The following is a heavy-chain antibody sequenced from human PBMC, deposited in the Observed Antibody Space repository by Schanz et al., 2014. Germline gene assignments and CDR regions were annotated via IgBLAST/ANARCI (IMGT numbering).Heavy chain of an antibody. Sequence: HVQLVESGGGLVQPGGSLRLSCAASGFTFSDYYMSWIRQAPGKGLEWVSYISGTTTYTNYADSVKGRFTISRDNAENSLFLQMNSLRAEDTALYYCAKGRTSMVYDMDVWGQGTTVTVSS. J-gene: IGHJ6*02. CDR3: AKGRTSMVYDMDV. V-gene: IGHV3-11*05. CDR1: GFTFSDYY. CDR2: ISGTTTYT. D-gene: IGHD5-18*01.